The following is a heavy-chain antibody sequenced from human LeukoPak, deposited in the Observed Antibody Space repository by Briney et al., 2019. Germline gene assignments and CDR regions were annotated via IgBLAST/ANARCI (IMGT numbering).Heavy chain of an antibody. D-gene: IGHD3-9*01. CDR3: AKAPSLRYFDWLLSHFDY. CDR1: GFTFSSYA. CDR2: ISGSGGST. Sequence: GGSLRPSCAASGFTFSSYAMSWVRQAPGKGLEWVSAISGSGGSTYYADSVKGRFTISRDNSKNTLYLQMNSLRAEDTAVYYCAKAPSLRYFDWLLSHFDYWGQGTLVTVSS. V-gene: IGHV3-23*01. J-gene: IGHJ4*02.